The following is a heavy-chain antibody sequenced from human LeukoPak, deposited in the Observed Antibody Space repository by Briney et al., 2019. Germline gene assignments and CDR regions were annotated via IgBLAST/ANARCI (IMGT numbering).Heavy chain of an antibody. CDR1: GFTFSSYA. Sequence: RGSLRLSCAASGFTFSSYAMSWVRQAPGKGLEWVSAISGSGGSTYYADSVKGRFTISRDNSKNTLYLQMNSLRAEDTAVYYCAKEPRPNIVGATTFDPWGQGTLVTVSS. CDR2: ISGSGGST. CDR3: AKEPRPNIVGATTFDP. J-gene: IGHJ5*02. D-gene: IGHD1-26*01. V-gene: IGHV3-23*01.